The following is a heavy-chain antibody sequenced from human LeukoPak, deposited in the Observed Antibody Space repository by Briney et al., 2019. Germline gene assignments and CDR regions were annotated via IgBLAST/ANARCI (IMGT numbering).Heavy chain of an antibody. CDR3: ARINYDSSGYYFDY. CDR2: IYYSGST. CDR1: GGSISSGGYS. D-gene: IGHD3-22*01. Sequence: SGTLSLTCAVSGGSISSGGYSWSWIRQPPGKGLEWIGYIYYSGSTYYNPSLKSRVTISVATSKNQFSLKLSSVTAADTAVYYCARINYDSSGYYFDYWGQGTLVTVSS. V-gene: IGHV4-30-4*07. J-gene: IGHJ4*02.